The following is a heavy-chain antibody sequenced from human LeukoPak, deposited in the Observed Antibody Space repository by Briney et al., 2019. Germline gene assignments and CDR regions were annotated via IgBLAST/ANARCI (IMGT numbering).Heavy chain of an antibody. Sequence: GGSLRLSCAAFGFTVSSNYMSWVRQAPGKGLEWVSVIFGGGGTYYGDSVKGRFTISRDNSKNTLYLQMNSLRAEDTAVYYCAKIGTEPLTYYDSSGPIDYWGQGTLVTVSS. CDR1: GFTVSSNY. CDR3: AKIGTEPLTYYDSSGPIDY. D-gene: IGHD3-22*01. CDR2: IFGGGGT. V-gene: IGHV3-53*01. J-gene: IGHJ4*02.